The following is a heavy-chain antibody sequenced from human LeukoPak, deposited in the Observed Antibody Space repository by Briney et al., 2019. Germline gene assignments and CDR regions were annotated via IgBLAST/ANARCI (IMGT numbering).Heavy chain of an antibody. Sequence: KPSETLSLTCAVYGGSFSGYYWSWIRQPPGKGLEWIGEINHSGSTNYNPSLKSRVTISVDTSKNQFSLKLSSVTAADTAVYYCARDKEQWLGGIDYWGQGTLVTVSS. J-gene: IGHJ4*02. CDR3: ARDKEQWLGGIDY. D-gene: IGHD6-19*01. CDR1: GGSFSGYY. CDR2: INHSGST. V-gene: IGHV4-34*01.